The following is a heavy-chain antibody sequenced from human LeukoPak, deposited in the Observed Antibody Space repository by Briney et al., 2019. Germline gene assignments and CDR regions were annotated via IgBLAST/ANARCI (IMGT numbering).Heavy chain of an antibody. V-gene: IGHV4-59*01. CDR2: IYYSGST. Sequence: PSETLSLTCTVSGGSISSYYWSWIRQPPGKGLEWIGYIYYSGSTNYNPSLKSRVTISVDTSKNQFSLKLSSVTAADTAVYYCARFDAGYSYGYGAFDIWGQGTMVTVSS. D-gene: IGHD5-18*01. CDR3: ARFDAGYSYGYGAFDI. J-gene: IGHJ3*02. CDR1: GGSISSYY.